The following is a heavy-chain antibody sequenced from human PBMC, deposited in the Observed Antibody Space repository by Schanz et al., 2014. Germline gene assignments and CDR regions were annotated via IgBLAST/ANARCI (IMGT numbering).Heavy chain of an antibody. J-gene: IGHJ4*02. D-gene: IGHD4-17*01. Sequence: QVQLVQSGAEVKKPGASVKVSCKASGYTFAVYYIHWVRQAPGQGLEFMGWIDPNGGATNHAQMLQGRVTMTRDTSISTAYMELSGLTSDDTAVYFCARDPYGKNSGDFDYWGQGTLVTVSS. CDR3: ARDPYGKNSGDFDY. CDR1: GYTFAVYY. CDR2: IDPNGGAT. V-gene: IGHV1-2*02.